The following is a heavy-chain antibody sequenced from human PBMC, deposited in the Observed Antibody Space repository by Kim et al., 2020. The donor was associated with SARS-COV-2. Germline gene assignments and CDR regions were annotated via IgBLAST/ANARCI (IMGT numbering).Heavy chain of an antibody. CDR3: ARIHSYFDY. CDR2: GNT. V-gene: IGHV1-3*01. J-gene: IGHJ4*02. Sequence: GNTKYSQKFQGRVTITRDTSASTAYMELSSLRSEDTAVYYCARIHSYFDYWGQGTLVTVSS.